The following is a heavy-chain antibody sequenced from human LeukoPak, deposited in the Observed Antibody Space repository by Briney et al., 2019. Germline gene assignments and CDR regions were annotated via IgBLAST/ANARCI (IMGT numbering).Heavy chain of an antibody. CDR1: GYSISSGYY. CDR2: IYHSGST. J-gene: IGHJ6*03. Sequence: SETLSLTCTVSGYSISSGYYWGWIRQPPGKGLEWIGSIYHSGSTYYNPSLKSRVTISVDTSKNQFSLKLSSVTAADTAVYYCARLRPRYFDWLPSNYYYMDVWGKGTTVTVSS. D-gene: IGHD3-9*01. CDR3: ARLRPRYFDWLPSNYYYMDV. V-gene: IGHV4-38-2*02.